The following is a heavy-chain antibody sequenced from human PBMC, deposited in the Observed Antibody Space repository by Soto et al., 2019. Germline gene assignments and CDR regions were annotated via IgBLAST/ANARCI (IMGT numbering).Heavy chain of an antibody. CDR3: ARHVGFGELLYTTEPYYYYGMDV. CDR2: IFYSGST. CDR1: GGSISSSSYY. Sequence: PSETLSLTCTVSGGSISSSSYYWGWIRQPPGKGLEWIGSIFYSGSTYYNPSLKSRVTISVDTSKNQFSLKLSSVTAADTAVYYCARHVGFGELLYTTEPYYYYGMDVWGQGTTVTVSS. J-gene: IGHJ6*02. D-gene: IGHD3-10*01. V-gene: IGHV4-39*01.